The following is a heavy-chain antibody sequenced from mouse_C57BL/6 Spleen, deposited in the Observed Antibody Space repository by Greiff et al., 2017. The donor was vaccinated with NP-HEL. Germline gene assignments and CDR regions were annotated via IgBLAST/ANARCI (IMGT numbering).Heavy chain of an antibody. J-gene: IGHJ4*01. CDR2: IYPGDGDT. Sequence: VQLVESGPELVKPGASVKISCKASGYAFSSSWMNWVKQRPGKGLEWIGRIYPGDGDTNYNGKFKGKATLTADKSSSTAYMQLSSLTSEDSAVYFCAKPSYGSSPFYAMDYWGQGTSVTVSS. CDR1: GYAFSSSW. D-gene: IGHD1-1*01. CDR3: AKPSYGSSPFYAMDY. V-gene: IGHV1-82*01.